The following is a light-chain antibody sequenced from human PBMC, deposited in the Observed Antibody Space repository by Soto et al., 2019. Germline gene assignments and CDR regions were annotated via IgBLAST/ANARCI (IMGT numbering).Light chain of an antibody. Sequence: EIMLTQSPGTLSLSPGERATLSCRASQSIFNHYLAWYQLRRGQPPRLLIYDISTRATGVPARFSGSGSGTEFTLTISGLQSEDFALYFCQQYNNWPFSFGPGTRLEIK. CDR3: QQYNNWPFS. CDR2: DIS. V-gene: IGKV3-15*01. J-gene: IGKJ5*01. CDR1: QSIFNH.